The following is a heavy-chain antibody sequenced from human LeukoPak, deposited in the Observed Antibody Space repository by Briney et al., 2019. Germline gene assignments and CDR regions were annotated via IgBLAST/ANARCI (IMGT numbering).Heavy chain of an antibody. D-gene: IGHD3-10*01. J-gene: IGHJ4*02. V-gene: IGHV1-18*01. CDR3: VRRAIQSGAYYFDY. CDR2: ISAYNGNT. CDR1: GYTFTSYG. Sequence: ASVKVSCKASGYTFTSYGISWVRQAPGQGLEWMGWISAYNGNTNYAQKLQGRVTMTTDTSMSTAYMELRSLRSDDPAVYYCVRRAIQSGAYYFDYWGQGTLVTVSS.